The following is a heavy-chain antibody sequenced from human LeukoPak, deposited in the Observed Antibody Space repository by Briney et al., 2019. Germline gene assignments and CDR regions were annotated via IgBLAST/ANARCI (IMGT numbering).Heavy chain of an antibody. Sequence: PSETLSLTCAAYGGSFSGYYWSWIRQPPGKGLEWIGEINHSGSTNYNPSLKSRVTISVDTSKNQFSLKLSSVTAADTAVYYCARGTARYFDWLLSYWGQGTLVTVSS. CDR2: INHSGST. D-gene: IGHD3-9*01. CDR1: GGSFSGYY. V-gene: IGHV4-34*01. J-gene: IGHJ1*01. CDR3: ARGTARYFDWLLSY.